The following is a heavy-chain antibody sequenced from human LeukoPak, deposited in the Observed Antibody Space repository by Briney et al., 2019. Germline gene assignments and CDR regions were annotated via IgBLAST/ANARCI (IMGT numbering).Heavy chain of an antibody. V-gene: IGHV4-59*08. CDR2: IYYSGST. J-gene: IGHJ4*02. D-gene: IGHD2-21*02. CDR3: ARHGVTDKIFDY. Sequence: PSETLSPTCTVSGGSISSYYWSWIRQPPGKGLEWIGYIYYSGSTNYNPSLRGRVTISVDTSKNQFSLKLSSVTAADTAVYYCARHGVTDKIFDYWGQGTLVTVSS. CDR1: GGSISSYY.